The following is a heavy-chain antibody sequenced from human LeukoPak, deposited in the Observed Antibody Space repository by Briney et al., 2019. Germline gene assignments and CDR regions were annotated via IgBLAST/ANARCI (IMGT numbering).Heavy chain of an antibody. Sequence: GASLKVSCKASGYTFTSYDMNWVRQATGQGLEYISWMSPNRGNIGYAQSFKGRFTMSRDTSMSTAYLELNTLRTEDMAVYYCARGPPPYCSGDSCYSFQYFHLWGQGHLVTVS. CDR1: GYTFTSYD. CDR3: ARGPPPYCSGDSCYSFQYFHL. D-gene: IGHD2-15*01. CDR2: MSPNRGNI. J-gene: IGHJ1*01. V-gene: IGHV1-8*01.